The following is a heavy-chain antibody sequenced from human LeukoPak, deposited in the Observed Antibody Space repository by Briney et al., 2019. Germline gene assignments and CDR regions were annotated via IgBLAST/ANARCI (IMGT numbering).Heavy chain of an antibody. D-gene: IGHD3-10*01. V-gene: IGHV3-30-3*01. J-gene: IGHJ6*03. Sequence: PGGSLRLSCAASGFTFSSYAMHWVRRAPGKGLEWVAVISYDGSNKYYADSVKGRFTISRDNSKNTLYLQMNSLRAEDTAVYYCARDLRRDREYYYYYYMDVWGKGTTVTVSS. CDR1: GFTFSSYA. CDR2: ISYDGSNK. CDR3: ARDLRRDREYYYYYYMDV.